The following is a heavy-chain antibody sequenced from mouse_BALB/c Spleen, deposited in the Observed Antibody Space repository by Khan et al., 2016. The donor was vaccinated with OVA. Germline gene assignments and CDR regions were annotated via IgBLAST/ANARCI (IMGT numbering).Heavy chain of an antibody. D-gene: IGHD2-2*01. Sequence: QVQLQQAGPDLVRPGASVKMSCKASGYTFTNYWIHWVRQRPGQGLEWVGMIDPPNGETILNKKFNDKAASNVDNSSNTAYMQHSSLTSEDAAVYSCARHGYGGFSYWGQGTLVSVSA. V-gene: IGHV1-53*01. CDR3: ARHGYGGFSY. J-gene: IGHJ3*01. CDR2: IDPPNGET. CDR1: GYTFTNYW.